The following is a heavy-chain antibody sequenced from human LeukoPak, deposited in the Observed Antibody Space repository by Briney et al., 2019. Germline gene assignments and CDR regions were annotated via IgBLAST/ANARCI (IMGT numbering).Heavy chain of an antibody. Sequence: GGSLRLSCAASGFTVSINYMSWVRQAPGKGLEWVSNLYSGGTTHYADSVKGRFTISRDNAKNTLYLQMNSLRAEDTAVYYCARVGYCSSTSCRYFDYWGQGTLVTVSS. V-gene: IGHV3-66*01. CDR2: LYSGGTT. CDR1: GFTVSINY. CDR3: ARVGYCSSTSCRYFDY. D-gene: IGHD2-2*03. J-gene: IGHJ4*02.